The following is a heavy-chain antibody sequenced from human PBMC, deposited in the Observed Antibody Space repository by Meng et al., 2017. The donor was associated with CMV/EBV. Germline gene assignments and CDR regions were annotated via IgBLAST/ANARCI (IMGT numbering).Heavy chain of an antibody. V-gene: IGHV1-8*03. J-gene: IGHJ6*02. D-gene: IGHD5-24*01. Sequence: ASVKVSCKASGYTFTSYDINWVRQATGQGLEWMGWMNPNSGNTGYAQKFQGRVTITRNTSISTAYMELSSLRSEDTAVYYCARGFRDAGGTYYYYGMDVWGHGTTVTVSS. CDR2: MNPNSGNT. CDR3: ARGFRDAGGTYYYYGMDV. CDR1: GYTFTSYD.